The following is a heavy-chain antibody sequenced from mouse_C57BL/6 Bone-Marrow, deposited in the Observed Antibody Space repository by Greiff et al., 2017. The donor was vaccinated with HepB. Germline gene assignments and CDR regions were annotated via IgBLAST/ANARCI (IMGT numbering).Heavy chain of an antibody. V-gene: IGHV1-55*01. CDR2: IYPGSGST. D-gene: IGHD1-1*01. J-gene: IGHJ1*03. CDR1: GYTFTSYW. CDR3: ASPGSSYHWYFDV. Sequence: QVQLQQPGAELVKPGASVKMSCKASGYTFTSYWITWVKQRPGQGLEWIGDIYPGSGSTNYNEKFKSKATLTVDTSSSTAYMQLSSLTSEDSAVYYGASPGSSYHWYFDVWGRGTAVTVSS.